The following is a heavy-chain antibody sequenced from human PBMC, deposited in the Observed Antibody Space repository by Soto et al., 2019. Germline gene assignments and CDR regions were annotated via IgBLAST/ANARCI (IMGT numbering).Heavy chain of an antibody. Sequence: GESLKISCKASGYSFTAYWIGWVRQMPGKGRGWMGIIYPGDSDTRYSPSFQGQVTSADRSIRAAYLQWSSLKAPDTAMYYCARHSSPYGMDVWGQGTTVTVSS. CDR2: IYPGDSDT. D-gene: IGHD2-15*01. CDR3: ARHSSPYGMDV. V-gene: IGHV5-51*01. CDR1: GYSFTAYW. J-gene: IGHJ6*02.